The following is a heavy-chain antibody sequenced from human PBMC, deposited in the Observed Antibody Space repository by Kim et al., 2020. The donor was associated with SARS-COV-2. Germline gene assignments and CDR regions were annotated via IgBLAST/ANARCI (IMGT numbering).Heavy chain of an antibody. J-gene: IGHJ4*02. CDR2: INTNTGNP. CDR1: GYTFTSYA. Sequence: ASVKVSCKASGYTFTSYAMNWVRQAPGQGLEWMGWINTNTGNPTYAQGFTGRFVFSLDTSVSTAYLQISSLKAEDTAVYYCATPRAGYYGSGSYYNAYEFDYWGQGTLVTVSS. D-gene: IGHD3-10*01. CDR3: ATPRAGYYGSGSYYNAYEFDY. V-gene: IGHV7-4-1*02.